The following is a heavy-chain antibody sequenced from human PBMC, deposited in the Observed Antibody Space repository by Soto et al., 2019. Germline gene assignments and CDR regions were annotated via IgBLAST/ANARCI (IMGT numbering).Heavy chain of an antibody. CDR1: GGSFSNYI. CDR2: TIPMFATA. D-gene: IGHD6-19*01. Sequence: QVHLMQSGAEVKKPGSSVKVSCKASGGSFSNYIFAWVRQAPGQGLEWMGGTIPMFATAQYAQKLQGRVTITADESTSTVYMDLTSLTSDDTAVYYCARGLFGQQWLVGFDTWGQGTLVTVSS. J-gene: IGHJ4*02. CDR3: ARGLFGQQWLVGFDT. V-gene: IGHV1-69*01.